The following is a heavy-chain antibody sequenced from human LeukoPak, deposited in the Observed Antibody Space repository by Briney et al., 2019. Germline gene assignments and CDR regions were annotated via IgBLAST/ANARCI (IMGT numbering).Heavy chain of an antibody. D-gene: IGHD1-1*01. CDR1: GFTFSSYA. V-gene: IGHV3-23*01. Sequence: GGSLRLSCAASGFTFSSYAMSWVRQAPGKGLEWVSAISGSGGSTYYADSVKGRFTISRDNSKNTLYLQMNSLRAEDTAVYYCAKDQSGTTSWGPDAFDIWGQGTMVTVSS. J-gene: IGHJ3*02. CDR2: ISGSGGST. CDR3: AKDQSGTTSWGPDAFDI.